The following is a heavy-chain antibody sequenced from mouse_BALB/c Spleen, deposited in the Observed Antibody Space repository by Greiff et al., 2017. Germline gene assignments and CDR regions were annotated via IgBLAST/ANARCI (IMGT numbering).Heavy chain of an antibody. D-gene: IGHD2-4*01. Sequence: EVQLLESGGGLVQPGGSRKLSCAASGFTFSSFGMHWVRQAPEKGLEWVAYISSGSSTIYYADTVKGRFTISRDNPKNTLFLQMTRLRSEDTAMYYCAGYDYDEGSMDYWGQGTSVTVSS. CDR3: AGYDYDEGSMDY. CDR1: GFTFSSFG. V-gene: IGHV5-17*02. J-gene: IGHJ4*01. CDR2: ISSGSSTI.